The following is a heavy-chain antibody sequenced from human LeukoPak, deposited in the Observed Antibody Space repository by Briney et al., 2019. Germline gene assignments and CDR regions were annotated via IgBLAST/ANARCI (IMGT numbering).Heavy chain of an antibody. V-gene: IGHV3-9*01. CDR3: AEHLGGERELLGVIDY. Sequence: GGSLRLSCAASGFTFDDYAMHWVRQAPGKGLEWVSGISWNSGSIGYADSVKGRFTISRDNAKNSLYLQMNSLRAEDTALYYCAEHLGGERELLGVIDYWGQGTLVTVSS. J-gene: IGHJ4*02. CDR1: GFTFDDYA. D-gene: IGHD1-26*01. CDR2: ISWNSGSI.